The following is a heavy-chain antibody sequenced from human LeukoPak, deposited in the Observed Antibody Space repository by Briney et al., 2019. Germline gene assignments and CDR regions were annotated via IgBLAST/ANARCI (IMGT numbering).Heavy chain of an antibody. V-gene: IGHV3-23*01. CDR1: GFTFNNYA. J-gene: IGHJ5*01. CDR2: ISASGGTT. D-gene: IGHD2-2*01. CDR3: AKEPREYCSSTSCPNWFGS. Sequence: LAGGSLRLSCAASGFTFNNYAMSWVRQAPGKGLEWVSAISASGGTTYYADSVKGRFTISRDNSENTLFLQMNSLRAEDTAVYYCAKEPREYCSSTSCPNWFGSWGQGTLVTVSS.